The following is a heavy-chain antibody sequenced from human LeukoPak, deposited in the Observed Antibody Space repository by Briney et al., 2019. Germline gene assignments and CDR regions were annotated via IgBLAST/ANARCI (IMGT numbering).Heavy chain of an antibody. J-gene: IGHJ4*02. Sequence: GESLKISCKGSGYSFTSYWIGWVRQMPGKGLEWMGIIYPGDSDIRYSPSFQGQVTISADKSISTAYLQWRSLKASDTAMYYCGRLNWYSNREWDYWGQGTLVTVSS. V-gene: IGHV5-51*01. CDR1: GYSFTSYW. D-gene: IGHD6-13*01. CDR3: GRLNWYSNREWDY. CDR2: IYPGDSDI.